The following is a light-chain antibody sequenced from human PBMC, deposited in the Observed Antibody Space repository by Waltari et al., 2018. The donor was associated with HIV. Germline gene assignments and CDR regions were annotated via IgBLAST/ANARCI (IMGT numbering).Light chain of an antibody. V-gene: IGLV1-40*01. CDR2: NTN. CDR3: QSSDSTLSGSV. J-gene: IGLJ2*01. CDR1: RSNIGTTE. Sequence: QSVLTQPPSASGAPGQRVTLSCPGTRSNIGTTEVQSYQQLPGTAPRLLIYNTNIRPSGVPDRFSGSKSGTSASLAINGLQAEDEADYYCQSSDSTLSGSVFGGGTKLTVL.